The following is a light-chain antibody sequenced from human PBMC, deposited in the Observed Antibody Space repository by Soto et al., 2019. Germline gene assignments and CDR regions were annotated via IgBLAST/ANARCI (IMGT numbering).Light chain of an antibody. CDR3: CSYAGSGLE. Sequence: QSALTQPASVSGSPGQSITISCTGTSSDVGSYNLVSWYQQYPGKAPKLMIYEGSKRPSGVSNRFSGSKSGNTASLTISGLQAEDEADYWCCSYAGSGLEFGGGTKLTVL. J-gene: IGLJ3*02. CDR2: EGS. V-gene: IGLV2-23*01. CDR1: SSDVGSYNL.